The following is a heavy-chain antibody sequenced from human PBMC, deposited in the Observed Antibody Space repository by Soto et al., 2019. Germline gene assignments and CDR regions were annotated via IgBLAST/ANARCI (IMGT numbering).Heavy chain of an antibody. CDR3: ARDLLVGYSGYDWHAFDI. V-gene: IGHV3-53*01. CDR1: GFTVSNIY. CDR2: IYSGGST. D-gene: IGHD5-12*01. Sequence: PGGSLRLSCAASGFTVSNIYMSWVRQAPGKGLEWVSVIYSGGSTYYADSVKGRFTISRDNSKNTLYLQMNSLRAEDTAVYYCARDLLVGYSGYDWHAFDIWGQGTMVTVSS. J-gene: IGHJ3*02.